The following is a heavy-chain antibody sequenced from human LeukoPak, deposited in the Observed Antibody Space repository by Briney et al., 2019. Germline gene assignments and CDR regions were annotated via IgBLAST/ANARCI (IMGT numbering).Heavy chain of an antibody. J-gene: IGHJ3*02. CDR3: ARTNYDFWSGYTDAFDI. V-gene: IGHV1-8*01. CDR2: MNPNSGNT. D-gene: IGHD3-3*01. Sequence: ASVKVSCKASGYTFTSYDINLVRQATGQGLEWMGWMNPNSGNTGYAQQFQGRVTITRNTSISTAYMELSSLRSEDTAVYYCARTNYDFWSGYTDAFDIWGQGTMVTVSS. CDR1: GYTFTSYD.